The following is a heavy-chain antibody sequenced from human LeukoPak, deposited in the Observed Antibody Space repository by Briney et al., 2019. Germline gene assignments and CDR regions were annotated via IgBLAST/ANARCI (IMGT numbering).Heavy chain of an antibody. CDR2: INPSGGST. CDR1: GYTFTSYY. D-gene: IGHD1-26*01. CDR3: ARGGIVGATTFDY. Sequence: GASVKVSCKASGYTFTSYYMHWVRQAPGQGLEWMGIINPSGGSTSYAQKFQGRVTMTRDMSTSTVYMELRSLRSDDTAVYYCARGGIVGATTFDYWGQGTLVTVSS. V-gene: IGHV1-46*01. J-gene: IGHJ4*02.